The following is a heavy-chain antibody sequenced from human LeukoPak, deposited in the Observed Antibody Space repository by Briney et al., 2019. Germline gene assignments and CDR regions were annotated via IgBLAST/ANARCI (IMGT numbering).Heavy chain of an antibody. V-gene: IGHV3-15*01. CDR1: GFTFSNAW. CDR3: TTDLFIAVAGTGASYGY. D-gene: IGHD6-19*01. Sequence: PGGSLRLSCAASGFTFSNAWMSWVRQAPGKGLEWVGHIKSKTDGGTTDYAAPVKGRFTISRDDSKNTLYLQMNSLKTEDTAVCYCTTDLFIAVAGTGASYGYWGQGTLVTVSS. CDR2: IKSKTDGGTT. J-gene: IGHJ4*02.